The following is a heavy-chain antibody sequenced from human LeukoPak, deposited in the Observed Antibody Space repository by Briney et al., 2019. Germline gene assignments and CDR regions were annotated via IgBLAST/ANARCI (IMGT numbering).Heavy chain of an antibody. Sequence: ASVKVSCKASGYTFTSYGISWVRQAPGQGLEWMGWISAYNGNTNYAQKLQGRVTMTTDTSTSTAYMELRSLRSDDTAVYYCARDRQYSYGYWWFDPWGQGTLVTVSS. J-gene: IGHJ5*02. D-gene: IGHD5-18*01. V-gene: IGHV1-18*01. CDR3: ARDRQYSYGYWWFDP. CDR2: ISAYNGNT. CDR1: GYTFTSYG.